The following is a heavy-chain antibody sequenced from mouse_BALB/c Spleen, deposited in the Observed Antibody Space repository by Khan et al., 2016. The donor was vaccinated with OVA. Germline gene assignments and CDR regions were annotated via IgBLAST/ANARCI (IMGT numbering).Heavy chain of an antibody. CDR3: ARNYHYDEGLAY. Sequence: QVQLKESGPGLVQPSQSLSITCTVSGFSLNHYGVHWVRQSPGKGLEWLGVIWSGGSTDYNAAFISRLSISKDNSKSQVFFKMNSLQPNDTAIYYCARNYHYDEGLAYWGQGTLVTVSA. CDR1: GFSLNHYG. V-gene: IGHV2-2*02. J-gene: IGHJ3*01. D-gene: IGHD2-4*01. CDR2: IWSGGST.